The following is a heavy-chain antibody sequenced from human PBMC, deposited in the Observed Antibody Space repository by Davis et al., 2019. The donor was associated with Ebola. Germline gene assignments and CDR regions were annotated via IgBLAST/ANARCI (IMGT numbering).Heavy chain of an antibody. D-gene: IGHD2-15*01. Sequence: GESLKISCAASGFIFRSYVMSWVRQAPGKGLEWVSTLGLSADTYYADSVKGRFTISRDNSKNTLHLQMNSLRVEDTAIYSCVKDTPNIWFDVWGQGTMVTVSS. CDR1: GFIFRSYV. CDR3: VKDTPNIWFDV. V-gene: IGHV3-23*01. CDR2: LGLSADT. J-gene: IGHJ3*01.